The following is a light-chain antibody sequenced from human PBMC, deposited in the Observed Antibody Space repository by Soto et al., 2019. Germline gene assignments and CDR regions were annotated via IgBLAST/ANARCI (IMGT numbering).Light chain of an antibody. V-gene: IGKV3-20*01. CDR3: QQYGSSLFT. J-gene: IGKJ5*01. CDR1: QSVSSSY. Sequence: EIVLTQSPGTLSSSPGERATLSCRASQSVSSSYLAWYQQKPGQAPRLLIYGASSRATGIPDRFSGSGSGTDFTLTISRLEPEDFAVYYCQQYGSSLFTFGQGTRLDIK. CDR2: GAS.